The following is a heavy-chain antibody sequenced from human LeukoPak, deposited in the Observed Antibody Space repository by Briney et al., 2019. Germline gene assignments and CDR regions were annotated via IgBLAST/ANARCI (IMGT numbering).Heavy chain of an antibody. J-gene: IGHJ4*02. CDR2: ISFDGSNK. Sequence: GGSLRLSCAASGFTFSSYWMSWVRQAPGKGLEWVALISFDGSNKYYAGSVKGRFTTSRDQSKNTVYLQMNRLRAEDTAVYYCARDRYCSGTSCYTAYLDCWGQGTLVTVSS. V-gene: IGHV3-30-3*01. CDR3: ARDRYCSGTSCYTAYLDC. CDR1: GFTFSSYW. D-gene: IGHD2-15*01.